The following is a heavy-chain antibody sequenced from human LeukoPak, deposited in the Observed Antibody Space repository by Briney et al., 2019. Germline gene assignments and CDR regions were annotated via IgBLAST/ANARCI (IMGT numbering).Heavy chain of an antibody. CDR1: GFTFSSYA. D-gene: IGHD6-19*01. Sequence: GGSLRLSCAASGFTFSSYAMHWVRQAPGKWLEWVAVISYDGSNKYYADSVKGRFTISRDNAKNSLYLQMNSLRAEDTAAYYCARVTGSSGWNYYYYYYMDVWGKGTTVTVSS. J-gene: IGHJ6*03. CDR2: ISYDGSNK. V-gene: IGHV3-30*04. CDR3: ARVTGSSGWNYYYYYYMDV.